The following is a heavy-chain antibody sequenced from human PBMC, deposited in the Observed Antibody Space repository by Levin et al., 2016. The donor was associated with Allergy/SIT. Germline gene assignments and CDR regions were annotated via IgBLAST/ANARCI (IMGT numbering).Heavy chain of an antibody. CDR1: GYSFTSYW. CDR3: ARRTIFGVVTQAYYYGMDV. D-gene: IGHD3-3*01. J-gene: IGHJ6*02. V-gene: IGHV5-10-1*01. CDR2: IDPSDSYT. Sequence: GESLKISCKGSGYSFTSYWISWVRQMPGKGLEWMGRIDPSDSYTNYSPSFQGHVTISADKSISTAYLQWSSLKASDTAMYYCARRTIFGVVTQAYYYGMDVWGQGTTVTVSS.